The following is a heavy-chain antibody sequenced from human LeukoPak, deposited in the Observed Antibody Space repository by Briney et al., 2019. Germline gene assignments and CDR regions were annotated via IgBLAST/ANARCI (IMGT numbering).Heavy chain of an antibody. V-gene: IGHV3-23*01. CDR2: LSGSGYNT. J-gene: IGHJ4*02. Sequence: GGSLRLSCAASGFTFSSHALSWVRQAPGKGLEWVSSLSGSGYNTYYADSVKGRFTISRDNSKNTLYLQMNSLRAEDTAVYYCAKVRLIAVAGTSDFDYWGQGTLVTVSS. CDR1: GFTFSSHA. CDR3: AKVRLIAVAGTSDFDY. D-gene: IGHD6-19*01.